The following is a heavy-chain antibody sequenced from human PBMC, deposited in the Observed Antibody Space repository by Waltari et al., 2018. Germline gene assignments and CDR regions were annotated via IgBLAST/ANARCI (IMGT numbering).Heavy chain of an antibody. CDR2: IYSGGSP. CDR3: AKDPRDRYSGSYGFDY. V-gene: IGHV3-23*03. J-gene: IGHJ4*02. D-gene: IGHD1-26*01. CDR1: GFTFSSYA. Sequence: EVQLLESGGGLVQPGGSLRLSCAASGFTFSSYAMSWVRQAPGKGLEWVSVIYSGGSPYYADSVKGRFTISRDNSKNTLYLQMNSLRAEDTAVYYCAKDPRDRYSGSYGFDYWGQGTLVTVS.